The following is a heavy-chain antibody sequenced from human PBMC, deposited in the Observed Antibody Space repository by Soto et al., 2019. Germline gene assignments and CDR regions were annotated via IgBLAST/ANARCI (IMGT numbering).Heavy chain of an antibody. Sequence: QVQVQQWGAGLLKPSETLSLTCAVSGGSVSPYFWTWIRQPPGKGLEWIGEISRSGNTIFNPSLMRRATISLDTSRGQASLKLTSVTAADTAVYYCGLSTMSRTRDLVYWGQGTLVTVSS. CDR1: GGSVSPYF. V-gene: IGHV4-34*01. CDR2: ISRSGNT. CDR3: GLSTMSRTRDLVY. J-gene: IGHJ4*02. D-gene: IGHD3-22*01.